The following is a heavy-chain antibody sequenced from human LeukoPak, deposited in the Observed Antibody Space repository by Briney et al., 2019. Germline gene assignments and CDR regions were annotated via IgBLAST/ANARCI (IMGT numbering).Heavy chain of an antibody. CDR3: ARDLDYDSSRSDAFDI. CDR2: IHYSGVT. D-gene: IGHD3-22*01. CDR1: GGSISGYF. V-gene: IGHV4-59*01. J-gene: IGHJ3*02. Sequence: KPSETLSLTCTVSGGSISGYFWSWIRQPPGKGLEWIGYIHYSGVTKYNPSLRSRATISLDTSRNQFSLNLSSVTAADTAVYYCARDLDYDSSRSDAFDIWGQGTMVSVSS.